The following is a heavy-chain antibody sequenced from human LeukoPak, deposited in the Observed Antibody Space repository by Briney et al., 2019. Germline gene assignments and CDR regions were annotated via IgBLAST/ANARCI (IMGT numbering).Heavy chain of an antibody. D-gene: IGHD3-3*01. CDR3: ANIDPRPRRFRSGYYTVDY. CDR2: ISGGGGST. V-gene: IGHV3-23*01. J-gene: IGHJ4*02. Sequence: GGSLRLSCAASGFTFSSYAMSWVRQAPGKGLEWVSSISGGGGSTYYADSVKGRFTISRDNSKNTLYLQMNSLRAEDTAVYYCANIDPRPRRFRSGYYTVDYWGQGTLVTVSS. CDR1: GFTFSSYA.